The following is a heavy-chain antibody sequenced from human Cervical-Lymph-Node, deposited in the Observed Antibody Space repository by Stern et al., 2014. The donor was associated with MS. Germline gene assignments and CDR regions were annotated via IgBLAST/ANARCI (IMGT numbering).Heavy chain of an antibody. CDR2: ITVYNGNT. D-gene: IGHD3-16*01. J-gene: IGHJ4*02. CDR3: ARGWGDTRH. V-gene: IGHV1-18*01. Sequence: VQLVESGAEVKKPGASVNVSCKASGYTFSSFAITWVRQAPGQGLEWMGTITVYNGNTNYAQRVQDRVTMTTDTTTNTAYMEVRNLRSDDTAVYCCARGWGDTRHWGQGTLVTVSS. CDR1: GYTFSSFA.